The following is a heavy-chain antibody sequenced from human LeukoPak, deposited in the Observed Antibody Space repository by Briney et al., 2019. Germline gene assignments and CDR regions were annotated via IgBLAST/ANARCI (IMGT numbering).Heavy chain of an antibody. D-gene: IGHD2-15*01. CDR1: GFTFSSYG. V-gene: IGHV3-30*18. CDR3: AKDGGHCSGGSCYRFDY. CDR2: ISYDGSNK. Sequence: PGGSLRLSCAASGFTFSSYGMHWVRQAPGKGLEWVAVISYDGSNKYYADSVKGRFTISRDNSKNTLYLQMNSLRAEDTAVYYCAKDGGHCSGGSCYRFDYWGQGTLVTVSS. J-gene: IGHJ4*02.